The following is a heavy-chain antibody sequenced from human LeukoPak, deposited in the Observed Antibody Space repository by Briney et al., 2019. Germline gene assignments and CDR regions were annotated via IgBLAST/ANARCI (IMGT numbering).Heavy chain of an antibody. J-gene: IGHJ6*03. CDR2: IHYSGST. V-gene: IGHV4-39*01. Sequence: PSETLSLTCTVSGGSISSRHYWGWIRQPPGKGLEWIGSIHYSGSTDYNPSLKSRVTISVDTSKNQFSLRLSSVTAADTAVYYYARHQTGTSNYHYYYMGVWGKGTTVTVSS. CDR3: ARHQTGTSNYHYYYMGV. D-gene: IGHD1-7*01. CDR1: GGSISSRHY.